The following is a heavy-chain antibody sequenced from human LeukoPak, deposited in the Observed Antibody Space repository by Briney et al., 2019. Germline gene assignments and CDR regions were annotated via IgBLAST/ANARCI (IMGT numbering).Heavy chain of an antibody. Sequence: SETLSLTCTVSGGSISSYYWSWIRQPPGKGLEWIGYIYYSGSTYYNPSLKSRVTISVDTSKNQFSLKLSSVTAADTAVYYCARLLWFGELMWFDPWGQGTLVTVSS. D-gene: IGHD3-10*01. CDR2: IYYSGST. J-gene: IGHJ5*02. CDR1: GGSISSYY. V-gene: IGHV4-30-4*01. CDR3: ARLLWFGELMWFDP.